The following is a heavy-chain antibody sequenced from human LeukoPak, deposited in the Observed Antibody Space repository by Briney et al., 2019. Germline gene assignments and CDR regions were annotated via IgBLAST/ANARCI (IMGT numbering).Heavy chain of an antibody. J-gene: IGHJ4*02. D-gene: IGHD2-2*01. CDR1: GYSISSGYY. CDR2: IYHSGST. V-gene: IGHV4-38-2*02. Sequence: SETLSLTCTVSGYSISSGYYWGWIRQPPGKGLEWIGSIYHSGSTYYNPSLKSRVTISVDTSKNQFSLKLSSVTAADTAVYYYARVSYQPTTGQYYFDYWGQGTLVTVSS. CDR3: ARVSYQPTTGQYYFDY.